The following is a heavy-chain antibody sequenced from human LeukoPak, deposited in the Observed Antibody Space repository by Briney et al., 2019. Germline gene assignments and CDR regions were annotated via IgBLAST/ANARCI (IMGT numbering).Heavy chain of an antibody. J-gene: IGHJ6*02. CDR1: GFTFSSYW. Sequence: GGSLRLSCAASGFTFSSYWMSWVRQAPGKGLEWVANIKQDGSEKYYVDSVKGRFTISRDNAKNSLYLRMNSLRAEDTAVYYCARDRKSSSSFYYYYGMDVWGQGTTVTVSS. CDR3: ARDRKSSSSFYYYYGMDV. CDR2: IKQDGSEK. V-gene: IGHV3-7*01. D-gene: IGHD6-6*01.